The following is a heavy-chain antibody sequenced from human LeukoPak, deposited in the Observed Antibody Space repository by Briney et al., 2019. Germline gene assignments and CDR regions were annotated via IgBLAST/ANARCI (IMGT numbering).Heavy chain of an antibody. D-gene: IGHD3-22*01. CDR3: ARDTYDSSGYNWFDP. J-gene: IGHJ5*02. V-gene: IGHV1-2*02. CDR2: INPNSGGT. CDR1: GYTFTGYY. Sequence: GASVKVSCKASGYTFTGYYMHWVRQAPGQGLEWMGWINPNSGGTNYAQKFQGRVTMTRDTSISTAYMELSRLRSDDTAVYYRARDTYDSSGYNWFDPWGQGTLVTVSS.